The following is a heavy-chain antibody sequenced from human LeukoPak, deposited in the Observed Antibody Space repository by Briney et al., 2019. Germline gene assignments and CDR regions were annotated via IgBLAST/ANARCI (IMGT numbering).Heavy chain of an antibody. CDR2: IRYDGSNK. V-gene: IGHV3-30*02. Sequence: GGSLRLSCAASGFTFSSYGMHWVRQAPGKGLEWVAFIRYDGSNKYYADSVKGRFTISRDNSKNTLYLQMDSLRAEDTAVYYCTLQRGSYYSDYYYYMDVWGKGTTVTVSS. D-gene: IGHD1-26*01. CDR3: TLQRGSYYSDYYYYMDV. J-gene: IGHJ6*03. CDR1: GFTFSSYG.